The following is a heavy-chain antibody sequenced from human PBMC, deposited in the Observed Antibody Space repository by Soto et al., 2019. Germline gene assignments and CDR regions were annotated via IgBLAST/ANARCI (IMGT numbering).Heavy chain of an antibody. V-gene: IGHV4-34*01. D-gene: IGHD5-18*01. J-gene: IGHJ6*02. CDR1: GGSFSGYY. CDR2: INHSGST. CDR3: ARDPGYSYGYEGYYYYYGMDV. Sequence: PSETLSLTCAVYGGSFSGYYWSWIRQPPGKGLEWIGEINHSGSTNYNPSLKSRVTISVDTSKNQFSLKLSSVTAADTAVHYCARDPGYSYGYEGYYYYYGMDVWGQGTTVTVSS.